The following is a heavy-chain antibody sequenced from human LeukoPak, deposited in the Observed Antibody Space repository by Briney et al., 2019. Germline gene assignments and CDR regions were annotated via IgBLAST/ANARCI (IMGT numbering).Heavy chain of an antibody. CDR2: LNPSDSDT. J-gene: IGHJ3*02. Sequence: GESLKISCKGSGYSFTSYWIGWVRQMPGKGLEWMGILNPSDSDTRYSPSFQGQVTISADKSNNTAYLHWNSLRASDTAMFFCARVAVTGPYDAFDIWGQGTMVTVSS. CDR3: ARVAVTGPYDAFDI. V-gene: IGHV5-51*01. D-gene: IGHD6-19*01. CDR1: GYSFTSYW.